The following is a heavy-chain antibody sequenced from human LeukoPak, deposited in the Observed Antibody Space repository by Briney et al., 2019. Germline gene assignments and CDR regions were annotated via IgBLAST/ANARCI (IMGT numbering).Heavy chain of an antibody. CDR2: INHSGST. CDR1: GGSFSGYY. J-gene: IGHJ5*02. D-gene: IGHD3-10*01. CDR3: ARGKNRRSMVRGALNWFDP. Sequence: SETLSLTCAVYGGSFSGYYWSWIRQPSGKGLEWIGEINHSGSTNYNPSLKSRVTISADTSKNQFSLKLSSVTAADTAVYYCARGKNRRSMVRGALNWFDPWGQGTLVTVSS. V-gene: IGHV4-34*01.